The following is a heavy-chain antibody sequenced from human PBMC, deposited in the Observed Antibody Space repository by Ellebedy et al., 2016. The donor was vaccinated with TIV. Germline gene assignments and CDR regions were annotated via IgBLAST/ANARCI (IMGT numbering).Heavy chain of an antibody. Sequence: AETLSLTXTVSGGTISSYYWSWIRQPPGKGLEWVGHITHNGRTNYNPSLQSRVAISLDSSKTQFSLELNSVTAADTAVYFCARSCSPSYWECLEYWGQGVLVTVSS. J-gene: IGHJ4*02. CDR3: ARSCSPSYWECLEY. V-gene: IGHV4-59*13. CDR2: ITHNGRT. D-gene: IGHD2-2*01. CDR1: GGTISSYY.